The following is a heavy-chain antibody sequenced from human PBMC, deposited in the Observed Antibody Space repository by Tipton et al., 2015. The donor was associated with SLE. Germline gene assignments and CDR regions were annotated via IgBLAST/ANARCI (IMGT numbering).Heavy chain of an antibody. D-gene: IGHD2-8*01. J-gene: IGHJ4*02. V-gene: IGHV4-59*11. Sequence: TLSLTCTVSGGSISSHYWRWIRQPPGKGLEWIGYIYYSGSTNYNPSLKSRVTISVDTSKNQFSLKLSSVTAADTAVYYCARDGGVNDYWGQGTLVTVSS. CDR3: ARDGGVNDY. CDR1: GGSISSHY. CDR2: IYYSGST.